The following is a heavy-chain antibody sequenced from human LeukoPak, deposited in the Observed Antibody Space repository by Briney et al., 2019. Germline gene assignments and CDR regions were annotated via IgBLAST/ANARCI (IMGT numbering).Heavy chain of an antibody. CDR3: ASAGATGTRRGYSYGSFDY. J-gene: IGHJ4*02. V-gene: IGHV1-69*02. CDR1: GGTFSSYT. Sequence: SVKVSRKASGGTFSSYTISWVRQAPGQGLEWMGRIIPILGIANYAQKFQGRVTITADKSTSTAYMELSSPRSEDTAVYYCASAGATGTRRGYSYGSFDYWGQGTLVTVSS. D-gene: IGHD5-18*01. CDR2: IIPILGIA.